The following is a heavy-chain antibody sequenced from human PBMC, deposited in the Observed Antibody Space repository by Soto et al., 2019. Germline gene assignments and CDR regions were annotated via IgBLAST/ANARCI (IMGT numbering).Heavy chain of an antibody. D-gene: IGHD3-22*01. J-gene: IGHJ4*02. Sequence: PGGSLRLSCAASGFTFSSYAMSWVRQAPGKGLEWVSAISGSGGSTYYADSVKGRFTISRDNSKNTLYLQMNSLRAEDTAVYYCAKDALEYYYDSSGYHYPGVPAIDYWGQGTLVTVSS. V-gene: IGHV3-23*01. CDR3: AKDALEYYYDSSGYHYPGVPAIDY. CDR1: GFTFSSYA. CDR2: ISGSGGST.